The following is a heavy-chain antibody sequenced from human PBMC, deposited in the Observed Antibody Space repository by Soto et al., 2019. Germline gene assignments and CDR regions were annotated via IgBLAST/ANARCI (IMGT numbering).Heavy chain of an antibody. CDR1: GGSFSGYY. CDR3: ARDKGSSTVYYYYYYGMDV. J-gene: IGHJ6*02. Sequence: SETLSLTCAVYGGSFSGYYWSWIRQPPGKGLEWIGEINHSGSTNYNPSLKSRVTISVDTSKNQFSLKLSSVTAADTAVYYCARDKGSSTVYYYYYYGMDVWGQGTTVTVSS. V-gene: IGHV4-34*01. CDR2: INHSGST. D-gene: IGHD6-6*01.